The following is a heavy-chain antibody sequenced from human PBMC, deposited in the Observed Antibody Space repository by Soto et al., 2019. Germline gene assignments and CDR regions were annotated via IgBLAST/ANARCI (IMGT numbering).Heavy chain of an antibody. V-gene: IGHV3-9*01. CDR3: AKGLGWYYFDY. CDR2: ISWNSGSI. J-gene: IGHJ4*02. D-gene: IGHD6-19*01. Sequence: EVQLVESGGGLVQPGRSLRLSCAASGFTFDDYAMHWVRQAPGKGLEWVSGISWNSGSIGYADSVKGRFTISRDNDKNSLYLQMNSMRAEDRALDYCAKGLGWYYFDYWGQGTLVTVSS. CDR1: GFTFDDYA.